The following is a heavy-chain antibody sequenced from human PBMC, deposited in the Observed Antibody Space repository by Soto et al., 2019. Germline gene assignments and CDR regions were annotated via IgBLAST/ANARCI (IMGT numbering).Heavy chain of an antibody. J-gene: IGHJ1*01. D-gene: IGHD6-19*01. CDR1: GFTFSSYA. CDR2: ISSNGGTT. Sequence: GGSLRLSCSASGFTFSSYAMHWVRQAPGKGLEYASGISSNGGTTYYVDSVKGRFIISRDNSKNTLYLQMTSLKTEDTAVYYCVRDPGAVTGDEYFQHWGLGTLVTVSS. V-gene: IGHV3-64D*06. CDR3: VRDPGAVTGDEYFQH.